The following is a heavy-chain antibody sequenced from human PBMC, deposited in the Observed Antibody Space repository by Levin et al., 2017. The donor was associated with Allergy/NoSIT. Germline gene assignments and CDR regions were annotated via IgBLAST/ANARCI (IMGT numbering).Heavy chain of an antibody. CDR1: GGSISSYY. CDR3: ARDRGNRGFGMDV. J-gene: IGHJ6*02. D-gene: IGHD3-10*01. CDR2: IYNSGST. V-gene: IGHV4-59*01. Sequence: SQTLSLTCTVSGGSISSYYWSWIRQPPGKGLEWIGYIYNSGSTNYNPSLKSRVTISVDTSKSQSSLKVNSVTAADTAVYYCARDRGNRGFGMDVWGQGPRSPSP.